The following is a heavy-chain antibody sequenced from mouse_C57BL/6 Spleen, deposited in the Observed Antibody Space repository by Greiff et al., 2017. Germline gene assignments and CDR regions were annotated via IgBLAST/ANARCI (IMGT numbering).Heavy chain of an antibody. Sequence: PGQGLEWIGYINPSSGYTKYNQKFKDKATLTADKSSSTAYMQLSSLTSEDSAVYYCARDGYYGSGDWYFDVWGTGNTVTVSS. V-gene: IGHV1-4*01. D-gene: IGHD1-1*01. CDR3: ARDGYYGSGDWYFDV. CDR2: INPSSGYT. J-gene: IGHJ1*03.